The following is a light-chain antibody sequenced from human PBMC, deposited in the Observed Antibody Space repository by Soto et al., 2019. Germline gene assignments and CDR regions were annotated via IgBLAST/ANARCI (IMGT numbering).Light chain of an antibody. CDR1: SNDLGGYNY. CDR2: DVS. J-gene: IGLJ1*01. Sequence: QSVLTQPASVSGSPGQSITISCTGTSNDLGGYNYVSWYQQHPGKTPKLMIYDVSNRPSGVSDRFSGSKSGNTASLTISALQAEDEADYYCSSYTSFITYVFGTRTKLTVL. V-gene: IGLV2-14*01. CDR3: SSYTSFITYV.